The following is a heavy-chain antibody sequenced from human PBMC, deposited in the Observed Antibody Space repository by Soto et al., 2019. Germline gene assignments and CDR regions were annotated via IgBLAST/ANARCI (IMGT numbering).Heavy chain of an antibody. CDR2: IAYDGNVA. Sequence: QVQLVESGGGLVQPGRSLRLSCAASGFTFSSYGMHWVRQAPGKGLEWVTVIAYDGNVAYYADSVKGRFTISRDNSKNTLYLQMHRLRTEDTAMYYCAQEGPINSWYFDSWGHGTPVTVSS. D-gene: IGHD6-13*01. CDR3: AQEGPINSWYFDS. J-gene: IGHJ4*01. V-gene: IGHV3-30*18. CDR1: GFTFSSYG.